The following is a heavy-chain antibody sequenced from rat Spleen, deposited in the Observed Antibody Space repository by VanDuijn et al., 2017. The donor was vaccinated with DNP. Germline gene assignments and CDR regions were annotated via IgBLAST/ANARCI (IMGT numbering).Heavy chain of an antibody. J-gene: IGHJ2*01. Sequence: EVQLVESGGGLVQPGRSLKLSCAASGFTFSYYGMAWVRQAPKKGLEWVASISASGGSTYYRDSVKGRFTISRVNAQSTRYLQMTSLRSEDTATYYCTTDRLYTTDYFRDYWGQGVMVTVSS. V-gene: IGHV5-19*01. CDR1: GFTFSYYG. CDR2: ISASGGST. CDR3: TTDRLYTTDYFRDY. D-gene: IGHD1-6*01.